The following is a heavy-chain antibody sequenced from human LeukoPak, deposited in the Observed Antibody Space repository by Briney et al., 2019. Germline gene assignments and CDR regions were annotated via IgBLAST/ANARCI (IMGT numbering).Heavy chain of an antibody. CDR3: ARTWFGELLVVDY. CDR2: INPNSGGT. V-gene: IGHV1-2*02. J-gene: IGHJ4*02. Sequence: ASVNVSFKSSVYTFTVYYMHWVRQAPGQGLEWMGWINPNSGGTNYAQKFQGRVTMTTDTAISTAYMELSRLRSDDTAVYYCARTWFGELLVVDYWGQGTLVTVSS. D-gene: IGHD3-10*01. CDR1: VYTFTVYY.